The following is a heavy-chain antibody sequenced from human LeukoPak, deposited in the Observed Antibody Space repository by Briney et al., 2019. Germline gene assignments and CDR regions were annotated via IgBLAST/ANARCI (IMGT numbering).Heavy chain of an antibody. D-gene: IGHD6-13*01. CDR2: ISTTSSYT. CDR3: ARGIAAAANYFDY. Sequence: GGSLRLSCAASGFTFSAYYMSWIRQAPGKGLEWVSYISTTSSYTNHADSVKGRFTISRDNAKNSLYLQMNSLRAEDTAVYYCARGIAAAANYFDYWGQGTLVTVS. J-gene: IGHJ4*02. CDR1: GFTFSAYY. V-gene: IGHV3-11*05.